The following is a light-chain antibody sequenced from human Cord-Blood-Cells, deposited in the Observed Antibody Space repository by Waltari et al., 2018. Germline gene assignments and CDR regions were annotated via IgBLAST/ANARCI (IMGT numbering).Light chain of an antibody. V-gene: IGLV2-14*03. CDR3: SSYTSSSTRV. CDR1: SSDVGGYNY. CDR2: DVS. J-gene: IGLJ3*02. Sequence: QSALTQPASVSGSPGQSITISCTATSSDVGGYNYVSWYQHHPGKAPKLMIYDVSNRPSGVSNRFSGSKSGNTASLTISGLQAEDEADYYCSSYTSSSTRVFGGGTKLTVL.